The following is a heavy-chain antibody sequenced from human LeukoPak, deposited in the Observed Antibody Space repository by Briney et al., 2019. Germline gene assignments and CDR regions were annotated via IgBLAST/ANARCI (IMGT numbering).Heavy chain of an antibody. V-gene: IGHV1-69*13. J-gene: IGHJ4*02. CDR2: IIPIFGTA. CDR3: AVLYGDYAVFDY. CDR1: GGTFSSYA. D-gene: IGHD4-17*01. Sequence: ASVKVSCKASGGTFSSYAISWVRQAPGQGLEWMGGIIPIFGTANYAQKFQGRVTITADESTSTAYMELSSLRSEDTAVYYCAVLYGDYAVFDYWGQGILVTVSS.